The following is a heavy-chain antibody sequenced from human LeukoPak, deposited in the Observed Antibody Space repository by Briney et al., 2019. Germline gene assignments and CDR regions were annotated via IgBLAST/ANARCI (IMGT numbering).Heavy chain of an antibody. Sequence: QSGGSLRLSCAASGFTVSSNYMSWVRQAPGKGLEWVSVIYSGDSVYYADSVKGRFTISRDNSKNTLYLQMNSLRAEDTAVYYCARNLGATGPHDAFDIWGQGTMVTVSS. J-gene: IGHJ3*02. CDR3: ARNLGATGPHDAFDI. CDR1: GFTVSSNY. D-gene: IGHD1-26*01. V-gene: IGHV3-53*01. CDR2: IYSGDSV.